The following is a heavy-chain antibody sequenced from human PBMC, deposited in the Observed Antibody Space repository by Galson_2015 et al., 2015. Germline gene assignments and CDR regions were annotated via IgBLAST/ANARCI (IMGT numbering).Heavy chain of an antibody. V-gene: IGHV1-2*06. Sequence: SVKVSCKASGYTFTGYYMRWVRQAPGQGLEWMGRINPNSGGTNYAQKFQGRVTMTRDTSISTAYMELSRLRSDDTAVYYCAREGCSSTSCTWFDPWGQGTLVTVSS. CDR2: INPNSGGT. CDR1: GYTFTGYY. CDR3: AREGCSSTSCTWFDP. D-gene: IGHD2-2*01. J-gene: IGHJ5*02.